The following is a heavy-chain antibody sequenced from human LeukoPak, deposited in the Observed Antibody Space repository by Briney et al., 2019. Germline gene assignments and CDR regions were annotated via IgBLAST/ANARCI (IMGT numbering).Heavy chain of an antibody. D-gene: IGHD3-22*01. CDR3: ARFRYDNNGLLRAFDY. V-gene: IGHV3-7*01. J-gene: IGHJ4*02. CDR1: GFTFTNDW. Sequence: GGSLRLSCSASGFTFTNDWMSWVRQAPGKGREWVVNINQEGSHKYYVDSVKGRFTISRDNAKSSMYVQMNSLRAEDTAVYFCARFRYDNNGLLRAFDYWGQGTLVTVSS. CDR2: INQEGSHK.